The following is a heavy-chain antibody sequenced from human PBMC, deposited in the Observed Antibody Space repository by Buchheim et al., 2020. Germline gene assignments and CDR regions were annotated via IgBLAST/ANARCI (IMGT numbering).Heavy chain of an antibody. D-gene: IGHD1-26*01. CDR2: ISAYNGDT. CDR3: ARNPPSGSPTRFWFFDL. J-gene: IGHJ2*01. V-gene: IGHV1-18*01. CDR1: GYTFTSYG. Sequence: QVQLVQSGGEVKKPGASVKVSCKASGYTFTSYGISWVRQAPGQGLEWMGWISAYNGDTRYAQNLQGRVTVTKDTSTSTVYMELTGLRFDDTAVYYCARNPPSGSPTRFWFFDLWGHGTL.